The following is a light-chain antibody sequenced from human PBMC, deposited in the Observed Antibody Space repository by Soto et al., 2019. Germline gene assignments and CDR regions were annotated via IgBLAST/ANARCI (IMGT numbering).Light chain of an antibody. Sequence: EIVMTQSPATLSVSPGERATLSCRASQSVSSNLAWYQQKPGQAPRLLIYGASTRATGIPARFSGSRSGTEFTLTISSLQHEDFAVYYCQQYNNWPPLTFGPGTKVDIK. CDR2: GAS. J-gene: IGKJ3*01. CDR3: QQYNNWPPLT. V-gene: IGKV3-15*01. CDR1: QSVSSN.